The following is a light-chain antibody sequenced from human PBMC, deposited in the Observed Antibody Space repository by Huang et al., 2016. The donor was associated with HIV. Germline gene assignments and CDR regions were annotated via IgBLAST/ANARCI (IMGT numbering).Light chain of an antibody. CDR1: QSIRNY. CDR3: QQSYSTPRT. Sequence: DIQMTQSPSSLSASVGDRVTITCRASQSIRNYLNWYQQKPGKGPKLLIHAASSLQSGVPSSFSCSGSGTDFTLTISSLQPEDFATYYCQQSYSTPRTFGPGSKVEIK. V-gene: IGKV1-39*01. J-gene: IGKJ1*01. CDR2: AAS.